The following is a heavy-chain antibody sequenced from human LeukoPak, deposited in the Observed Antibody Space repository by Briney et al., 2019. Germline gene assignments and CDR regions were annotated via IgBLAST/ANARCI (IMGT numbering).Heavy chain of an antibody. Sequence: GASVKVSCKASGYTFTSYAMHWVRQAPGQRVEGMGWINAGNGNTKYSQKFQGRVTITRDTSARTAYMELSSLRSEDTAVYYCAGQLDVQMYSSSWYGPYYYGMDVWGKGTTVTVSS. CDR3: AGQLDVQMYSSSWYGPYYYGMDV. CDR2: INAGNGNT. CDR1: GYTFTSYA. D-gene: IGHD6-13*01. J-gene: IGHJ6*04. V-gene: IGHV1-3*01.